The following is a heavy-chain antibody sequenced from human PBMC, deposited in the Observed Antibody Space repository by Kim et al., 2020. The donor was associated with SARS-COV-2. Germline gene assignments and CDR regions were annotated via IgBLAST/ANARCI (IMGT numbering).Heavy chain of an antibody. V-gene: IGHV3-13*01. J-gene: IGHJ3*02. D-gene: IGHD6-13*01. CDR3: ARGWSSSWYGAFDI. Sequence: PAPVKGRYTITKENAKNSLYLKMNSLRAGDTAVYYCARGWSSSWYGAFDIWGQGTMVTVSS.